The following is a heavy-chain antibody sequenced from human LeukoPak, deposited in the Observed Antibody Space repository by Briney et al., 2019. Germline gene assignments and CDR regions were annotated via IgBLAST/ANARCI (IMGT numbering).Heavy chain of an antibody. CDR1: GGSISSYY. D-gene: IGHD5-18*01. Sequence: PSETLSLTCTVSGGSISSYYWSWIRQPPGKGLEWIGYIYYSGSTNYNPSLKSRVTISVDTSKNQFSLKLSSVTAADTAVYYCARGNPVDTAVEPQLSYYYGMDVWGQGTTVTVSS. V-gene: IGHV4-59*01. J-gene: IGHJ6*02. CDR2: IYYSGST. CDR3: ARGNPVDTAVEPQLSYYYGMDV.